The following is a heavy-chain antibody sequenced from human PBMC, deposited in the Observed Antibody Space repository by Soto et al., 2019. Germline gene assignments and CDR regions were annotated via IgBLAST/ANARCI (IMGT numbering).Heavy chain of an antibody. CDR3: AKALGELSPESYDY. V-gene: IGHV3-30*18. J-gene: IGHJ4*02. CDR1: GFTFSSYA. CDR2: ISYDGSDK. D-gene: IGHD3-16*02. Sequence: PGGCMRLSCAASGFTFSSYAIHWVRKAPGKGLEWVAVISYDGSDKYYADSVKGRFTISRDNSKNTLNLQMNSLRADDTAVYYCAKALGELSPESYDYWGQGTLVTVSS.